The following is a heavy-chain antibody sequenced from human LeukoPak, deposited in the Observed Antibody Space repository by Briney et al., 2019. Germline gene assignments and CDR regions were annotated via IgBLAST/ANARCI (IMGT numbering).Heavy chain of an antibody. J-gene: IGHJ4*02. V-gene: IGHV3-23*01. CDR1: GFTFSSYA. CDR3: AKGHYDILTGYLYYFDY. D-gene: IGHD3-9*01. CDR2: ISGSGGST. Sequence: RGSLRLSCAASGFTFSSYAMSWVRQAPGKGLEWVSAISGSGGSTYYADSVKGRFTISRDNSKNTLYLQMNSLRAEDTAVYYCAKGHYDILTGYLYYFDYWGQGTLVTVSS.